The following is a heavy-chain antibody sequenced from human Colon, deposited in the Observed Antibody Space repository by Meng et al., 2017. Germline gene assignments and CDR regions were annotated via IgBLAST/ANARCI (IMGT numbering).Heavy chain of an antibody. CDR1: GFTISTYW. V-gene: IGHV3-74*01. CDR3: AAAWELLPPGY. D-gene: IGHD1-26*01. CDR2: TSRDGSDT. Sequence: EVQVVESGGGLVQPGGSLRRSCVASGFTISTYWLHWVRQAPGKGLVWVSRTSRDGSDTVYADYVKGRFTMSRDNAKNTLYLQMNSLRAEDTAVYYCAAAWELLPPGYWGQGTLVTVSS. J-gene: IGHJ4*02.